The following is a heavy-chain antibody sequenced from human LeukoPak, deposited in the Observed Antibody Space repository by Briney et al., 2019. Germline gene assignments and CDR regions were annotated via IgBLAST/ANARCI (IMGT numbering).Heavy chain of an antibody. CDR1: GGSNSSSSYY. CDR2: IYYSGST. D-gene: IGHD3-3*01. J-gene: IGHJ6*02. CDR3: ARHVGTIFGVVSYGMDV. Sequence: SETLSLTCTGSGGSNSSSSYYWGWIRQPPGKGLERIGSIYYSGSTYYNPSLKSRVTISVDTSKNQFSLKLSSVTAADTAVYYCARHVGTIFGVVSYGMDVWGQGTTVTVSS. V-gene: IGHV4-39*01.